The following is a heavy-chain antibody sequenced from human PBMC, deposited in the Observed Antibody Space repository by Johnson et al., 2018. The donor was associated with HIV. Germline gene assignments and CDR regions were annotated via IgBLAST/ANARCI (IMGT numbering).Heavy chain of an antibody. CDR2: INSDGSST. V-gene: IGHV3-74*01. D-gene: IGHD1-26*01. CDR1: GFTFSTNW. J-gene: IGHJ3*02. CDR3: ARSLGVVGAIGKGAFEI. Sequence: EVQLVESGGDLVQPGGSLRLSCVGSGFTFSTNWMHWVRQAPGKGLVWVSRINSDGSSTSYADSVKGRFTISRDNAKNTLYLQMNSLRAEDTAVYYCARSLGVVGAIGKGAFEIWGQGTMVTVSS.